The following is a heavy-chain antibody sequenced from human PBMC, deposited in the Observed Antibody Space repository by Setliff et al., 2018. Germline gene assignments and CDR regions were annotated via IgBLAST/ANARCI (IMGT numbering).Heavy chain of an antibody. CDR2: ISSSSGTI. V-gene: IGHV3-48*01. D-gene: IGHD6-25*01. J-gene: IGHJ4*02. Sequence: GGSLRLSCAASGFTFSDYNMNWVRQAPGKGLEWLSYISSSSGTIFYADSVKGRFSISRDSAKSSLFLQRNSLRGEDTAVYYCARSRRPRRLQSDFDHWGQGTLVTVSS. CDR3: ARSRRPRRLQSDFDH. CDR1: GFTFSDYN.